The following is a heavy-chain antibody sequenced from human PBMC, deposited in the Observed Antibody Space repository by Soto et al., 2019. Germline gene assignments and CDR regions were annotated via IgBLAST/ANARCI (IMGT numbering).Heavy chain of an antibody. Sequence: PXETLSLTCTVSGGSISSYYWSWIRQPPGKGLEWIGYIYYSGSTNYNPSLKSRVTISVDTSKNQFSLKLSSVTAADTAVYYCARDIAAAGTVYYYGMDVWGQGPTVTVSS. V-gene: IGHV4-59*01. J-gene: IGHJ6*02. D-gene: IGHD6-13*01. CDR1: GGSISSYY. CDR3: ARDIAAAGTVYYYGMDV. CDR2: IYYSGST.